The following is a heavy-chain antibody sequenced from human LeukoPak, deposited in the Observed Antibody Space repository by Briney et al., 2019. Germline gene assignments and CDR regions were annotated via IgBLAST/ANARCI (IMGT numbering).Heavy chain of an antibody. CDR2: INPNSGGT. J-gene: IGHJ3*02. Sequence: GASVKVSCKASGYTFTCYYMHWVRQAPGQGLEWMGWINPNSGGTNYAQKFQGRVTMTRDTSISTAYMELSRLRSDDTAVYYCARAGGSLLRFLEWLLTLEAFDIWGQGTMVTVSS. V-gene: IGHV1-2*02. CDR3: ARAGGSLLRFLEWLLTLEAFDI. CDR1: GYTFTCYY. D-gene: IGHD3-3*01.